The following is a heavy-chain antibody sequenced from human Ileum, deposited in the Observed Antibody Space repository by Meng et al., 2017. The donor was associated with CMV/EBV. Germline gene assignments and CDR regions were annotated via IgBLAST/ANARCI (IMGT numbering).Heavy chain of an antibody. Sequence: SETLSLTCTVSGYSISSGHYWGWIRQPPGKGLEWIASIHYSLGAFYNPSLRSRVTISLDMSKNQFSLKLTSLSAADTAVYYCARNPRRNDVFHFDSWGQGTLVTAPQ. J-gene: IGHJ4*02. CDR3: ARNPRRNDVFHFDS. CDR1: GYSISSGHY. D-gene: IGHD3/OR15-3a*01. CDR2: IHYSLGA. V-gene: IGHV4-38-2*02.